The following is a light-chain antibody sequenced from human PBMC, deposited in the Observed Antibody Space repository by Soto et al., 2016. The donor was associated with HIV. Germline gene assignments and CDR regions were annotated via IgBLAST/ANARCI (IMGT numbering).Light chain of an antibody. CDR1: QSLVHSDGKTY. CDR2: EVS. V-gene: IGKV2-29*03. Sequence: LVLTQTPVSLSVTPGQATSISCRSSQSLVHSDGKTYLYWYLQRPGQTPQLLIHEVSSRFSGVPDRFGGSGSGTSFTLKISRVEAEDVGVYYCMHGIHMPLTFGGGTKVDI. CDR3: MHGIHMPLT. J-gene: IGKJ4*01.